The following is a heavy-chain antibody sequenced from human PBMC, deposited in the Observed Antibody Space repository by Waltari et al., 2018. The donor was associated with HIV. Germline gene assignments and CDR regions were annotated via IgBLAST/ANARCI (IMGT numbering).Heavy chain of an antibody. CDR1: GGSISSYY. V-gene: IGHV4-4*07. D-gene: IGHD3-10*01. CDR3: ARDGTMVRGTDYYYGMDV. J-gene: IGHJ6*02. Sequence: QVQLQESGPGLVKPSETLSLTCTVSGGSISSYYWSWIRQPAGKGLEWIGRIYTSGSTNYHPALKSRVTMSVDTSKNQFSLKLSSVTAADTAVYYCARDGTMVRGTDYYYGMDVWGQGTTVTVSS. CDR2: IYTSGST.